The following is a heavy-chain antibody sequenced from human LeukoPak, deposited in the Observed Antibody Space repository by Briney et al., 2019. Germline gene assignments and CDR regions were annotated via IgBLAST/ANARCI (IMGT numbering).Heavy chain of an antibody. CDR2: ITTRSTYI. V-gene: IGHV3-21*03. CDR1: GFTFNTYS. Sequence: PGGSLTLSCAASGFTFNTYSMNWVRQAPGKGLEWVAPITTRSTYIFYADTLKSRFTISRDDAPNALYMQLNTLRANDTPVYYSPRDCGVQRKSPSFDYWGQGILVTVSS. J-gene: IGHJ4*02. CDR3: PRDCGVQRKSPSFDY. D-gene: IGHD2-21*01.